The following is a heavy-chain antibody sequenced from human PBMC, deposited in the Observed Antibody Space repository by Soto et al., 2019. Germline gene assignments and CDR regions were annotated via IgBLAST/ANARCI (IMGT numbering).Heavy chain of an antibody. V-gene: IGHV1-2*02. CDR2: INPDSGAT. CDR3: ARGDDGTGGYPVPYFDY. D-gene: IGHD2-8*02. CDR1: GYSFTGYY. Sequence: HEHLVQSGAEVKRPGASLKVSCKASGYSFTGYYIHWVRQAPGQGLEWMGWINPDSGATNYAQNLQGRGTLTSDTSISTASMDMTSLTAVDTAVYYCARGDDGTGGYPVPYFDYWGQGTLVIVSS. J-gene: IGHJ4*02.